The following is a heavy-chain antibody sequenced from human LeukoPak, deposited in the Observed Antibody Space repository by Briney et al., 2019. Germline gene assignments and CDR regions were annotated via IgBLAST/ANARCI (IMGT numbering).Heavy chain of an antibody. CDR1: GFTFSSYA. D-gene: IGHD3-9*01. J-gene: IGHJ4*02. V-gene: IGHV3-23*01. CDR3: AKSRRGRYDILTAYYTGIDY. CDR2: ISGSGGST. Sequence: GGSLRLSCAASGFTFSSYAMSWVRQAPGKGLEWVSAISGSGGSTYYADSVKGRFTISRDNSKNTLYLQMNSLRAEDTAVYYCAKSRRGRYDILTAYYTGIDYWGQGTLVTVSS.